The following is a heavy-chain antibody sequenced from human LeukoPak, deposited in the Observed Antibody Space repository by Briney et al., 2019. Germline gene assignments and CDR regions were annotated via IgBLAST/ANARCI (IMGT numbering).Heavy chain of an antibody. CDR2: VYYDGIN. J-gene: IGHJ4*02. CDR3: ARARRGEPYYFDY. CDR1: GGSINNTLFY. D-gene: IGHD3-16*01. V-gene: IGHV4-39*07. Sequence: SETLSLTCTVSGGSINNTLFYWGWIRQPPGKGLEWIGTVYYDGINYSSPSLKSRVTISVDTSKNQFSLKLSSVTAADTAVYYCARARRGEPYYFDYWGQGTLVTVSS.